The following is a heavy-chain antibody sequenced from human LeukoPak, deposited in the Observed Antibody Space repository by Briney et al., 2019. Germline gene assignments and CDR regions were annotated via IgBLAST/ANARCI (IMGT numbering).Heavy chain of an antibody. CDR1: GFTFSDYT. J-gene: IGHJ4*02. V-gene: IGHV3-21*01. D-gene: IGHD5-18*01. Sequence: GGSLRLSCAASGFTFSDYTMNWVRLAPGKGLEWVSSISGSSNYIYYADSVKGRFTISRGNAKNSLYLQMNSLRAEDTAVYYCASTEDLGYSYGYGRDYWGQGTLVTVSS. CDR2: ISGSSNYI. CDR3: ASTEDLGYSYGYGRDY.